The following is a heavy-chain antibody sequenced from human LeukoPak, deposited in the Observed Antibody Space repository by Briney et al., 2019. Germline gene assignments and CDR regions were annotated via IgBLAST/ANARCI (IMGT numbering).Heavy chain of an antibody. CDR2: IYYSGST. V-gene: IGHV4-59*01. J-gene: IGHJ4*02. CDR1: GCSISSYY. Sequence: SGTLSLTCTVSGCSISSYYWSWIRQPPGKGLEWIWYIYYSGSTNYNPSLKSRVNISVDTSKNQFSLKLRAVAAADTAVYFCARVGSCLNLYYFDYWGQGTLVTVSS. D-gene: IGHD3-10*01. CDR3: ARVGSCLNLYYFDY.